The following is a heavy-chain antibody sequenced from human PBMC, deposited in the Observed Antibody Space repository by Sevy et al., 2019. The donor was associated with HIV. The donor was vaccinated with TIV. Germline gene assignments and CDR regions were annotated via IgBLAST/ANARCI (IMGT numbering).Heavy chain of an antibody. D-gene: IGHD5-12*01. CDR1: GFTLSSYD. Sequence: GGSLRLSCAASGFTLSSYDMHWVRQAPGKGLEWVAVIWHDGSNKYYADSVKGRFTISRDNSKNTLYLQMNSLRAEDTAVYYCAKDNFSRRRDGYNYLFDYWGQGPLVTVSS. J-gene: IGHJ4*02. V-gene: IGHV3-33*06. CDR2: IWHDGSNK. CDR3: AKDNFSRRRDGYNYLFDY.